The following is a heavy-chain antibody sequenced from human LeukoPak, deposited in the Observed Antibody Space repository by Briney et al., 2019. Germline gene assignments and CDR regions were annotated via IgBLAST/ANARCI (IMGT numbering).Heavy chain of an antibody. CDR1: GGSFSDYY. V-gene: IGHV4-34*01. CDR2: INHRGST. D-gene: IGHD6-19*01. CDR3: ATYSTGFDM. J-gene: IGHJ3*02. Sequence: PSETLSLTCAVHGGSFSDYYWTWIRQPPGQGLEWLGEINHRGSTHYNPSLKSRVTISVDTSKKQFSLKLSSVTAADTAVYYCATYSTGFDMWGQGTVVTVSS.